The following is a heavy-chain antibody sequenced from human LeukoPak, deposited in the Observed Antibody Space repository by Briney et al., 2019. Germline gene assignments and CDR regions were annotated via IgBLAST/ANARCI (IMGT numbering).Heavy chain of an antibody. D-gene: IGHD3-10*01. Sequence: SETLSLTCAVYGGSFSGYYWSWIRQPPGKGLEWIGEINHSGSTNYNPSLKSRVTISVDTSKNQFSLKLSSVTAADTAVYYCATRTYYYGSGSLDYWGQGTLVTVSS. CDR2: INHSGST. CDR1: GGSFSGYY. V-gene: IGHV4-34*01. J-gene: IGHJ4*02. CDR3: ATRTYYYGSGSLDY.